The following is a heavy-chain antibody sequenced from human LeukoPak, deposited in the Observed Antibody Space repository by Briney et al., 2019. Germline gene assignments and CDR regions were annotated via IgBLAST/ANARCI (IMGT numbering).Heavy chain of an antibody. CDR3: AREYYYGSGTSQGAFDT. Sequence: SVKVSCKASGGTFSSYAISWVRQAPGQGLEWMGRIIPILGIANYAQKFQGRVTITADKSTSTAYMELSSLRSEDTAVYYCAREYYYGSGTSQGAFDTWGQGTMVTVSS. D-gene: IGHD3-10*01. V-gene: IGHV1-69*04. J-gene: IGHJ3*02. CDR1: GGTFSSYA. CDR2: IIPILGIA.